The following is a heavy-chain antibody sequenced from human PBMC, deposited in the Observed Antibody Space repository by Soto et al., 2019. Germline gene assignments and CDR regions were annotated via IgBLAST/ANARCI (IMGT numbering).Heavy chain of an antibody. D-gene: IGHD6-19*01. Sequence: QVQLQESGPGLVKPSGTLSLTCAVSGGSISSSNWWSWVRQPPGKGLEWIGEIYHSGTANYNPSLKSRVTISMDKSNNPISLDLSSVTAADSAVYFCARHIAVTGTRGFDYWGQGTLVTVSS. CDR2: IYHSGTA. CDR3: ARHIAVTGTRGFDY. J-gene: IGHJ4*02. V-gene: IGHV4-4*02. CDR1: GGSISSSNW.